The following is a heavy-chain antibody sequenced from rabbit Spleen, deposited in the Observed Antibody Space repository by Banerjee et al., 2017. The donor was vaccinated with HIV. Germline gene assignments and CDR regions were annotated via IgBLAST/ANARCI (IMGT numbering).Heavy chain of an antibody. CDR2: ISTSSGAT. Sequence: QSLEESGGDLVKPEGSLTLTCKASGFSFSNSYWVSWVRQAPGKGLEWIAKISTSSGATGYASWAKGRFTISKTSSTTVTLQLNSLTAADTATYFCARDTGSSFSSYGMDLWGPGTLVTVS. V-gene: IGHV1S40*01. D-gene: IGHD8-1*01. CDR1: GFSFSNSYW. CDR3: ARDTGSSFSSYGMDL. J-gene: IGHJ6*01.